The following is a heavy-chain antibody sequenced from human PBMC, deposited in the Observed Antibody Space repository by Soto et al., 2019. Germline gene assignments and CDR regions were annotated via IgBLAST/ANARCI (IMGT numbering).Heavy chain of an antibody. CDR1: GFIFRSYA. D-gene: IGHD3-22*01. Sequence: FLRLSCAASGFIFRSYAMHWVRQAPGKGLEWVAVMSYDGSNKYYADSVKGRFTISRDKSKNTLYLQMNSLRAEDTAVYYCAREAYYDSSGYWPYYYYGMDVWGQGTTVTVSS. V-gene: IGHV3-30-3*01. CDR3: AREAYYDSSGYWPYYYYGMDV. J-gene: IGHJ6*02. CDR2: MSYDGSNK.